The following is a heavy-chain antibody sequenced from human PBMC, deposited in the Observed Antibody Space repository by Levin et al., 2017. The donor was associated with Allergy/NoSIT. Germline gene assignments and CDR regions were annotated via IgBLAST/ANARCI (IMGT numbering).Heavy chain of an antibody. J-gene: IGHJ4*02. D-gene: IGHD3-16*02. CDR3: AKGLLTFGGVIVNPFDF. Sequence: GGSLRLSCAASGFTFSSYAMTWVRQAPGKGLEWVSSISGSGGSTYYADSVKGRFTISRDNSRNTLYLQMNSLRAEDTAVYYCAKGLLTFGGVIVNPFDFWGQGTLVTVSA. V-gene: IGHV3-23*01. CDR2: ISGSGGST. CDR1: GFTFSSYA.